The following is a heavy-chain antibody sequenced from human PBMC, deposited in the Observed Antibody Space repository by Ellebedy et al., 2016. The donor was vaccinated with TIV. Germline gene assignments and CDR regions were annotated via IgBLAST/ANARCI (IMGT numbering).Heavy chain of an antibody. Sequence: GESLKISCAASGFTFSTYAMSWVRQAPGKGLEWVSSIIGSGGNTYYVDSVKVRFTIYRDNSKNTLHLQMNSLTAEDSAVYYCASHRRDSSGYHFTYWGQGTLVTVSS. CDR1: GFTFSTYA. CDR2: IIGSGGNT. J-gene: IGHJ4*02. D-gene: IGHD3-22*01. CDR3: ASHRRDSSGYHFTY. V-gene: IGHV3-23*01.